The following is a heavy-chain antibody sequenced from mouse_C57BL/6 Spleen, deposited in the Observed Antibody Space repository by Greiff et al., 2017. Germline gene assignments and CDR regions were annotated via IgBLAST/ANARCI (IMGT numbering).Heavy chain of an antibody. V-gene: IGHV1-69*01. D-gene: IGHD2-1*01. CDR3: ARYGKDYYFDY. CDR1: GYTFTSYW. J-gene: IGHJ2*01. Sequence: QVHVKQPGAELVMPGASVKLSCKASGYTFTSYWMHWVKQRPGQGLEWIGEIDPSDSYTNYNQKFKGKSTLTVDKSSSTAYMQLSSLTSEDAAVYYCARYGKDYYFDYWGQGTTLTVSS. CDR2: IDPSDSYT.